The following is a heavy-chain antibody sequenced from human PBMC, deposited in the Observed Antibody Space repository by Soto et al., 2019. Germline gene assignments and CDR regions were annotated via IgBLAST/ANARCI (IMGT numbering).Heavy chain of an antibody. CDR3: ARAPGNYYDSSGYYFDY. J-gene: IGHJ4*02. Sequence: SVKVSCKASGGTFSSYAISWVRQAPGQGFEWMGGIIPIFGTANYAQKFQGRVTITADESTSTAYMELSSLRSEDTAVYYCARAPGNYYDSSGYYFDYWGQGTLVTVSS. CDR2: IIPIFGTA. V-gene: IGHV1-69*13. D-gene: IGHD3-22*01. CDR1: GGTFSSYA.